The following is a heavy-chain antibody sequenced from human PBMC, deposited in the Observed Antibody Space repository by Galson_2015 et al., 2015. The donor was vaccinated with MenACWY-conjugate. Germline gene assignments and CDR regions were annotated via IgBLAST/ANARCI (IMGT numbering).Heavy chain of an antibody. Sequence: SVKVSCKASGYTFTSYGISWVRQAPGQGLEWMGWISAYNGNTNYAQKLQGRVTMTTDTSTSTAYMELRSLRSDDTAVDYCARAHLAYSGCDWNYYGMDVWGQGTTVTVSS. CDR2: ISAYNGNT. D-gene: IGHD5-12*01. V-gene: IGHV1-18*04. CDR3: ARAHLAYSGCDWNYYGMDV. J-gene: IGHJ6*02. CDR1: GYTFTSYG.